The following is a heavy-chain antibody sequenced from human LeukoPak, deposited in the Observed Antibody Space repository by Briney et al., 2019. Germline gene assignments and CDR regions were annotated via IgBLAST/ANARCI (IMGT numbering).Heavy chain of an antibody. D-gene: IGHD1-26*01. Sequence: SQTLSLTCAISGDSVCSNIPAWNWIRQSPSRGLEWLGRTYYRSKWYNDYAVSVKSRITINPDTSKNQFSLQLNSVTPDDTAVYYCARGGNYSFNYWGQGTLVTVSS. CDR2: TYYRSKWYN. CDR3: ARGGNYSFNY. V-gene: IGHV6-1*01. J-gene: IGHJ4*02. CDR1: GDSVCSNIPA.